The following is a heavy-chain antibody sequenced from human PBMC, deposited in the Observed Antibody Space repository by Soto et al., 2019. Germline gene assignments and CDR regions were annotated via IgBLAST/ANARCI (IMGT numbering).Heavy chain of an antibody. J-gene: IGHJ5*02. D-gene: IGHD3-10*01. CDR2: IYPGDSDT. CDR1: GYSFTSYW. Sequence: EVQLVQSGAEVKKPGESLKISCKGSGYSFTSYWIGWVRQMPGKGLEWMGIIYPGDSDTRYSPSFQGQVTISADKSISTAYLQWSSLKASDTAMYYCARGGRVAGLVWFGETLNWFDPWGQGTLVTVSS. CDR3: ARGGRVAGLVWFGETLNWFDP. V-gene: IGHV5-51*01.